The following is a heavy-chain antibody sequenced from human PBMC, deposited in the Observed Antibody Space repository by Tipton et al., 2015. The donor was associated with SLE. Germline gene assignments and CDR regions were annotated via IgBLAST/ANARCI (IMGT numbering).Heavy chain of an antibody. CDR2: ISYDGSNK. V-gene: IGHV3-30*04. Sequence: SLRLSCAASGFTFSSYAMHWVRQAPGKGLEWVAVISYDGSNKYYADSVKGRFTISRDNSKNTLYLQMNSLRAEDTALYYCAKGPLFDYWGQGTLVTVSS. J-gene: IGHJ4*02. CDR3: AKGPLFDY. CDR1: GFTFSSYA.